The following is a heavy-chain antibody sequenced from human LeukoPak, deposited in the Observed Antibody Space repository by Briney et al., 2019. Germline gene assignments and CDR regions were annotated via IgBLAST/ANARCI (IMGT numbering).Heavy chain of an antibody. CDR1: GFTVDDTY. D-gene: IGHD6-13*01. J-gene: IGHJ4*02. CDR3: ARQATAGLDY. Sequence: GGSLRLSCAASGFTVDDTYMSWVRQAPGTGLEWVSVVYSGGRTFYADSVKGRFTIFRDNSKNTVFLQVNSLRPDDTAVYYCARQATAGLDYWGQGTLVTVSS. V-gene: IGHV3-66*02. CDR2: VYSGGRT.